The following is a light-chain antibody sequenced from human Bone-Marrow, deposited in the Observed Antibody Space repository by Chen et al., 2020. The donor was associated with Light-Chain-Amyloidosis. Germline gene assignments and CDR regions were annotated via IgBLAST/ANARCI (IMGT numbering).Light chain of an antibody. CDR3: QQYGTSPLT. Sequence: EIVLPPSPGPLSLSPGEGANLSCRASQTISSNYLTWYQQKFGQAPRLLIYGSSSRATGIPDRFTGSGSGTDFTLTINRLEPEDFAMYYCQQYGTSPLTVGGGTKVEIK. CDR2: GSS. J-gene: IGKJ4*01. CDR1: QTISSNY. V-gene: IGKV3-20*01.